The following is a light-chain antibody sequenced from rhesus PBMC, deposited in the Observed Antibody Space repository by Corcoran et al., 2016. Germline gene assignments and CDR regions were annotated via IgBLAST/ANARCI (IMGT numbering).Light chain of an antibody. CDR2: GAS. Sequence: EIVMTQSPATLFLSPGERATLSCRASQSVSSYLAWYQQKPGQAPRLLIYGASSRATGIPDRVSGSGSGTNFTRTISSLEPEDFAVYYWQETSNLWTFGQGTKVEIK. CDR3: QETSNLWT. V-gene: IGKV3-31*02. J-gene: IGKJ1*01. CDR1: QSVSSY.